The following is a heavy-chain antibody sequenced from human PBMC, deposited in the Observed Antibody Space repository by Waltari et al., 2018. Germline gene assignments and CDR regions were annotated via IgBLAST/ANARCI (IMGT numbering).Heavy chain of an antibody. Sequence: QVQLQQWGAGLLKPSETLSLTCAVYGGSFSGYYWRWLRQPPGKGLEWIGEINHSGSTNYNPSLKSRVTISVDTSKNQFSLKLSSVTAADTAVYYCARVRGSLGPPFDYWGQGTLVTVSS. CDR2: INHSGST. CDR3: ARVRGSLGPPFDY. CDR1: GGSFSGYY. D-gene: IGHD3-10*01. V-gene: IGHV4-34*01. J-gene: IGHJ4*02.